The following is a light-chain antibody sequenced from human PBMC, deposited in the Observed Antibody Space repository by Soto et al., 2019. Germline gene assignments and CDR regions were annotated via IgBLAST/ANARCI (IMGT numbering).Light chain of an antibody. Sequence: QSALTQPASVSGSPGQSITISCPGTSSDVGGYNYVSWYQQHPGKAPKLMIYDVSNRPSGVSNRFSGSKSGNTASLTISGLQAEDEADYYCSSYTSSSTLWVFGTGTKVTVL. CDR3: SSYTSSSTLWV. J-gene: IGLJ1*01. CDR1: SSDVGGYNY. V-gene: IGLV2-14*01. CDR2: DVS.